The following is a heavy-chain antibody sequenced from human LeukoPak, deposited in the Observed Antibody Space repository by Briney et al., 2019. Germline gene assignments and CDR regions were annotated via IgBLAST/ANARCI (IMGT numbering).Heavy chain of an antibody. CDR1: GFTFSSYW. D-gene: IGHD4-17*01. CDR3: ARVSPNTVTTLQYFDY. V-gene: IGHV3-74*01. J-gene: IGHJ4*02. CDR2: INSDGSST. Sequence: GGSLRLSCAASGFTFSSYWMHWVRQAPGKGLVWVSRINSDGSSTSYADSVKGRFTISRDNAKNTLYLQMNSLRAEDTAVYYCARVSPNTVTTLQYFDYWGQGTLVTVSS.